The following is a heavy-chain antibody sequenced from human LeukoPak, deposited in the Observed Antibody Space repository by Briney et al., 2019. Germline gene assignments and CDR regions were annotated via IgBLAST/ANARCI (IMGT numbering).Heavy chain of an antibody. V-gene: IGHV3-23*01. CDR3: AKEPMGYHYYMDV. CDR1: GFTFSSYA. Sequence: GGSLRLSCAASGFTFSSYAMNWVRQAPGKGLEWVSYISGSGVTTYYADSVKGRFTISRDNSKNTLYLQMHSLRAEDTAVYYCAKEPMGYHYYMDVWGKGTTVTVSS. D-gene: IGHD3-10*01. J-gene: IGHJ6*03. CDR2: ISGSGVTT.